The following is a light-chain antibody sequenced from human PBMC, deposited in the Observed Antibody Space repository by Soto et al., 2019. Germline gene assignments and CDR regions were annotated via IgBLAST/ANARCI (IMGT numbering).Light chain of an antibody. J-gene: IGLJ2*01. V-gene: IGLV2-14*01. Sequence: QSALTQPPSVSGSPGQSVTISCTGTSSDVGSYNRVSWYQHHPGKAPKLIIFEVNNRPSGVSNRFSGSKSGSTASLRISDLQAEDEADYYCSSYTSVSIVVVFGGGTKLTVL. CDR1: SSDVGSYNR. CDR3: SSYTSVSIVVV. CDR2: EVN.